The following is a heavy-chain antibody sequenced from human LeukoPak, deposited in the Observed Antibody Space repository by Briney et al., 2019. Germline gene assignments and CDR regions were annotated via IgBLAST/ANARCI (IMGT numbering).Heavy chain of an antibody. D-gene: IGHD3-22*01. J-gene: IGHJ5*02. CDR1: GGTFSSYA. CDR2: IIPIFGTA. Sequence: ASVKVSCKASGGTFSSYAISWVRQAPGQGLEWMGGIIPIFGTANYAQKFQGGVTITADESMSTAYMELSSLRSEDTAVYYCARVNGVTYYYDSSGYYENWFDPWGQGTLVTVSS. CDR3: ARVNGVTYYYDSSGYYENWFDP. V-gene: IGHV1-69*13.